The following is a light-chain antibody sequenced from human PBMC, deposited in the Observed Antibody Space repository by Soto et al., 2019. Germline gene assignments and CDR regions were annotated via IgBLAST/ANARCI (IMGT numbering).Light chain of an antibody. J-gene: IGKJ5*01. CDR2: DAS. CDR1: QNTDNF. CDR3: QQYYDWPIT. V-gene: IGKV3D-15*01. Sequence: GLIQSLAPVSLSPGERATLSCRASQNTDNFLVWYQQKPGQAPRLLIYDASKRATGIPARFSGSGSGADFTLTISSLQSEDFAVYYCQQYYDWPITFGQGTRLEI.